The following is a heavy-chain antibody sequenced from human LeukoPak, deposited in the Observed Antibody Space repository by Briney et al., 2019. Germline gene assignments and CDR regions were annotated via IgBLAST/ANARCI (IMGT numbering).Heavy chain of an antibody. D-gene: IGHD5-24*01. Sequence: GGSLRLSCAASGFTFDDYAMHWVRQAPGKGLEWVSLISWDGGSTYYADSAKGRFTISRDNSRNSLYLQMNSLRAEDTALYYCAKGARDGYNYVEDWGQGTLVTVSS. CDR2: ISWDGGST. J-gene: IGHJ4*02. V-gene: IGHV3-43D*04. CDR1: GFTFDDYA. CDR3: AKGARDGYNYVED.